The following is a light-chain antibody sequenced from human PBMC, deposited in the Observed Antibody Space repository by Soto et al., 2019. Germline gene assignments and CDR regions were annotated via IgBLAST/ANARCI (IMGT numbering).Light chain of an antibody. V-gene: IGLV2-14*01. Sequence: QSALTQPASVSGSPGQSITISCTGTSSDIGHYDYVSWYQQHPGKAPKLMIYEVTNRPSGVSDRFSGSKSGNTASLTISGLQTEDEADYFCSSYTTGSTPWVFGGGTQLTVL. CDR3: SSYTTGSTPWV. CDR2: EVT. J-gene: IGLJ3*02. CDR1: SSDIGHYDY.